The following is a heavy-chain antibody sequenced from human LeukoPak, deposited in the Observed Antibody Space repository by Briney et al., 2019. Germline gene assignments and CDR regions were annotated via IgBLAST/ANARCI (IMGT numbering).Heavy chain of an antibody. J-gene: IGHJ4*02. D-gene: IGHD2-2*01. Sequence: SETLSLTCTVSGGSISSSSYYWGWIRQPPGKGLEWIGSIYYSGSTYYNPSLKSRVTISVDTSKNQFSLKLSSVTAADTAVYYCARRVPPDGYCSSTSCHDYWGQGTLVTVSS. CDR3: ARRVPPDGYCSSTSCHDY. V-gene: IGHV4-39*01. CDR2: IYYSGST. CDR1: GGSISSSSYY.